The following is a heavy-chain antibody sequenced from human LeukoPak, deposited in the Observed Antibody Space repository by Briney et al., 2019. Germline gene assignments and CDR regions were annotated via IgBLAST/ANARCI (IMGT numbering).Heavy chain of an antibody. J-gene: IGHJ4*02. D-gene: IGHD3-16*01. Sequence: PGGSLRLSCAASGFTFSSYWMSWVRQAPGKGLEGVANIKQDGSEKYYVDSVKGRFTISRDNAKNSLYLQMNSLGAEDTAVYYCARVREYVGFDYWGQGTLVTVSS. CDR3: ARVREYVGFDY. CDR2: IKQDGSEK. CDR1: GFTFSSYW. V-gene: IGHV3-7*01.